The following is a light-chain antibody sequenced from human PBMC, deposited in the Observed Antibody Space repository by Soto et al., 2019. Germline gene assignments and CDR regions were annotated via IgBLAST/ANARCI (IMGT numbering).Light chain of an antibody. J-gene: IGLJ1*01. CDR2: NVS. Sequence: QSALTQPASVSGSPGQSITISCTGTRGDVGGYNYVSWYQQHPGKAPKLLIYNVSNRPSGVSNRFSGSRSGNTASLTISGIQAEDEADYYCSSSISSSTPYLFGSGTKLTVL. CDR1: RGDVGGYNY. CDR3: SSSISSSTPYL. V-gene: IGLV2-14*01.